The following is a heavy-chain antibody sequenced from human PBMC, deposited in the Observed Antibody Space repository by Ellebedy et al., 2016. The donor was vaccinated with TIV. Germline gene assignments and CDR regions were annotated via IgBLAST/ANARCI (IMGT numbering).Heavy chain of an antibody. V-gene: IGHV3-11*06. CDR1: GFTFGDFA. Sequence: PGGSLRLSCSGSGFTFGDFAVIWVRQAPGKGLEWVSSIHNRATYTSYADSVKGRFTISRDDPKNSLYLQMNNLRADDTAVYYCACQVAATDRAFDVWGQGTVVTVSS. CDR3: ACQVAATDRAFDV. D-gene: IGHD6-19*01. CDR2: IHNRATYT. J-gene: IGHJ3*01.